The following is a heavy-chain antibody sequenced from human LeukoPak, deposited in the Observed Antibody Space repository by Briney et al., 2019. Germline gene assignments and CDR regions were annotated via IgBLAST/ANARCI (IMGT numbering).Heavy chain of an antibody. V-gene: IGHV3-9*01. CDR1: GFNFEDYA. CDR3: AKGMRRGRYDILTPGIYFDY. CDR2: ISWSSDNI. Sequence: GRSLRLSCVASGFNFEDYAMHWVRQRPGKGLEWVSGISWSSDNIGYADSVKGRFTISRDNSKNTLYLQMNSLRAEDTAVYYCAKGMRRGRYDILTPGIYFDYWGQGTLVTVSS. J-gene: IGHJ4*02. D-gene: IGHD3-9*01.